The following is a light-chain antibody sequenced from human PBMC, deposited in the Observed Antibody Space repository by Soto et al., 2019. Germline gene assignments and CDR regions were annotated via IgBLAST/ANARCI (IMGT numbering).Light chain of an antibody. CDR1: QSINRH. J-gene: IGKJ4*01. CDR3: QQRSNWPPVT. CDR2: DAS. V-gene: IGKV3-11*01. Sequence: EIVLTQSPATLSLSPGERATLSCRASQSINRHLAWYREKPGQAPRLLIYDASNRATGSPARFSGSGSGTDFSLTISSLEPEDVGVYYCQQRSNWPPVTFGGGTKVDSK.